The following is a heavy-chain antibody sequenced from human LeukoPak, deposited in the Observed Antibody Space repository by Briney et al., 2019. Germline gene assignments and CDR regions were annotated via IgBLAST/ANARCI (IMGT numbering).Heavy chain of an antibody. Sequence: ASVKVSCKASGYIFTGYYMHWVRQAPGQRLEWMGWINAGNGNTKYSQKFQGRVTITRDTSASTAYMELSSLRSEDTAVYYCARAFYDSSGYHPGGDYWGQGTLVTVSS. CDR1: GYIFTGYY. CDR2: INAGNGNT. V-gene: IGHV1-3*01. D-gene: IGHD3-22*01. J-gene: IGHJ4*02. CDR3: ARAFYDSSGYHPGGDY.